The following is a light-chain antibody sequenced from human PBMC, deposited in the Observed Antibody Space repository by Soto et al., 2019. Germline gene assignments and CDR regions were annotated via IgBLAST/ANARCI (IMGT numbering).Light chain of an antibody. V-gene: IGKV3-20*01. CDR1: QSVTITY. J-gene: IGKJ4*01. Sequence: EIVLTQSPGTLSLSPGERATLSCRASQSVTITYLAWYQQKPGQAPRLLIYGASNRATGIPDRFTGSGSGTDFSLTISRLEPEDFAVYHCQQYGGSPLTFGGGTKVEIK. CDR3: QQYGGSPLT. CDR2: GAS.